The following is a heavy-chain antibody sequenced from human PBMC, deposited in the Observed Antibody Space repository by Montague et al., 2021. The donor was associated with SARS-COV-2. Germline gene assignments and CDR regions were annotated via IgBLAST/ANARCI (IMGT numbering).Heavy chain of an antibody. CDR2: IYTSGST. J-gene: IGHJ4*02. Sequence: TLSLTCTVSGGSISSGSYYWSWIRQPAGKGLEWIGRIYTSGSTNYNPSLKGRVTISVDTSKNQFSLKLSSVTAADTAVYYCARVVGFEFDYWGQGTLVTVSS. V-gene: IGHV4-61*02. D-gene: IGHD2-21*01. CDR1: GGSISSGSYY. CDR3: ARVVGFEFDY.